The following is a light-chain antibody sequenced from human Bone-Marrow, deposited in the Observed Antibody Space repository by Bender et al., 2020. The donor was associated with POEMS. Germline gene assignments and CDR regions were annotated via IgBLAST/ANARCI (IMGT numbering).Light chain of an antibody. CDR2: EDR. V-gene: IGLV3-1*01. CDR3: QAWDSSSQIV. CDR1: DLGHKY. J-gene: IGLJ1*01. Sequence: SYELTQPPSVSVSPGQTATITCSGDDLGHKYACWYQQKTGQSPMLVIYEDRKRPSGIPGRFSGSSSGNPAALTISGTQAIDGADYYCQAWDSSSQIVFGTGTKVTV.